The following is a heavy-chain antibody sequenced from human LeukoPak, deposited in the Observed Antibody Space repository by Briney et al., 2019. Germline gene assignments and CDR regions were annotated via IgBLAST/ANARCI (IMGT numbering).Heavy chain of an antibody. CDR1: GFTFSSYA. Sequence: GGSLKLSCAASGFTFSSYAMSWVRQAPGKGLVWVSRIDSDGNITTYADSVKGRFTISRDNAKNTLYLQMNSLRAEDTAVYYCARISYDSSGYYDYWGQGTLVTVS. CDR3: ARISYDSSGYYDY. V-gene: IGHV3-74*01. J-gene: IGHJ4*02. D-gene: IGHD3-22*01. CDR2: IDSDGNIT.